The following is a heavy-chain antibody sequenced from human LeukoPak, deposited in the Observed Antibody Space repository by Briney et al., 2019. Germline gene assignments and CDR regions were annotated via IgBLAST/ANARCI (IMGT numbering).Heavy chain of an antibody. D-gene: IGHD5-18*01. Sequence: PSETLSLTCAVYGGSFSGYYWSWIRQPPGKGLEWIGEINHSGSTNYNPSLKSRVTISVDTSKNQFSLKLSSVTAADTAVYYCARLQLWSPFDYWGQGTLVTVSS. CDR3: ARLQLWSPFDY. J-gene: IGHJ4*02. V-gene: IGHV4-34*01. CDR2: INHSGST. CDR1: GGSFSGYY.